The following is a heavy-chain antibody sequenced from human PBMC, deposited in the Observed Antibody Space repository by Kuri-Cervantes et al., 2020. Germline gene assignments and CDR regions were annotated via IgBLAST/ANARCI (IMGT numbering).Heavy chain of an antibody. Sequence: SETLSLTCTVSGGSISSGGYYWSWIRPHPGKGLEWIGYIYYSGSTYYNPSLKSRVTISVDTSKNQFSLKLSSVTAADTAVYYCARDSMTGIDYWGQGTLVTVSS. CDR1: GGSISSGGYY. J-gene: IGHJ4*02. D-gene: IGHD3-3*02. CDR2: IYYSGST. V-gene: IGHV4-31*03. CDR3: ARDSMTGIDY.